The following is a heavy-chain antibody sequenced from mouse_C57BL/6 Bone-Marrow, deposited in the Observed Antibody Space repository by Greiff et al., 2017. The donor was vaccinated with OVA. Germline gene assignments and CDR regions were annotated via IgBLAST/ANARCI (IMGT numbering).Heavy chain of an antibody. CDR3: ARGGYYYGSSLYAMDY. D-gene: IGHD1-1*01. J-gene: IGHJ4*01. V-gene: IGHV1-81*01. Sequence: VQGVESGAELARPGASVKLSCKASGYTFTSYGISWVKQRTGQGLEWIGEIYPRSGNTYYNEKFKGKATLTADKSSSTAYMELRSLTSEDSAVYFCARGGYYYGSSLYAMDYWGQGTSVTVSS. CDR1: GYTFTSYG. CDR2: IYPRSGNT.